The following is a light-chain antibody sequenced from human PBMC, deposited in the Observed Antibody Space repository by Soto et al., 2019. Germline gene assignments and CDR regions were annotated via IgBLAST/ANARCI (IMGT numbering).Light chain of an antibody. V-gene: IGKV3-11*01. CDR3: QQRVNWPIT. CDR1: QTISTY. Sequence: IVLTQSPASLSFSPGERATLSCRASQTISTYLGWYQQKPGQAPRLLISDASNRATGIPARFSGSGSGTDFTLTISSLEPEDFGVYYCQQRVNWPITFGQGTRLEIK. CDR2: DAS. J-gene: IGKJ5*01.